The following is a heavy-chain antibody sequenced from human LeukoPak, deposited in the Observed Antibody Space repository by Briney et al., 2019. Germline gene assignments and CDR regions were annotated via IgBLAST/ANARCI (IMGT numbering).Heavy chain of an antibody. D-gene: IGHD5-24*01. CDR2: IYYSGST. V-gene: IGHV4-59*01. J-gene: IGHJ4*02. CDR1: GASINRYY. Sequence: PSETLSLTCTVSGASINRYYWSWIRQPPGKGLGWIGYIYYSGSTNYNPSLTSRVTISVDRSKNQFSLRLSSVTAADTAVYYCARGEGYSLYWGQGTPVTVSS. CDR3: ARGEGYSLY.